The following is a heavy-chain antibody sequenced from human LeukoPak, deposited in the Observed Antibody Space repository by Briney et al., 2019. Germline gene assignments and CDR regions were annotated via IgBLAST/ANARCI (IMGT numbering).Heavy chain of an antibody. CDR3: TTSSDDYVWGSYHPDAFDI. J-gene: IGHJ3*02. CDR2: IKSKTDGGTT. CDR1: GFTFSNAW. V-gene: IGHV3-15*01. D-gene: IGHD3-16*02. Sequence: GGSLRLSCAASGFTFSNAWMSWVRQAPGKGLEWVGRIKSKTDGGTTDYAAPVKGRFTISRDDSKNTLYLQMNSLKTEDTAVYYCTTSSDDYVWGSYHPDAFDIWGQGTMVTVSS.